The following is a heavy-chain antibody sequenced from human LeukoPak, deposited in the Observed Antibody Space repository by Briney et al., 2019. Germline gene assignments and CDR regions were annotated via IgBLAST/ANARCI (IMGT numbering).Heavy chain of an antibody. V-gene: IGHV1-46*01. D-gene: IGHD3-22*01. CDR3: ARGRHSYESSDYYYEGDAFDI. CDR2: INPSGDST. J-gene: IGHJ3*02. Sequence: ASVKVSCKASGDTFTSYYMHWVRQAPGQGLEWMGIINPSGDSTSSAQTFQGRVTMTRDMSTSTVYVALSSLRAEDTAVYYCARGRHSYESSDYYYEGDAFDIWGQGTMVTVSS. CDR1: GDTFTSYY.